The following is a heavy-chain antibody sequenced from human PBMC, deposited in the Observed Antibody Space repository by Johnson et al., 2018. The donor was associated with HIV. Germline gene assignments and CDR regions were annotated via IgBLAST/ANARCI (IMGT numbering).Heavy chain of an antibody. Sequence: QVQLVESGGGVVQPGRSLRLSCAASGFSFSSYAMHWVRQSPGKGLEWVAVISYDGSNEYYAESVQGRFTISRDNSQNTLHLQMNSLRAEDTDVYYWAKSGLFVLVVYAPDVFDVWGQGTMVTVSS. CDR2: ISYDGSNE. CDR3: AKSGLFVLVVYAPDVFDV. J-gene: IGHJ3*01. V-gene: IGHV3-30*18. D-gene: IGHD2-8*02. CDR1: GFSFSSYA.